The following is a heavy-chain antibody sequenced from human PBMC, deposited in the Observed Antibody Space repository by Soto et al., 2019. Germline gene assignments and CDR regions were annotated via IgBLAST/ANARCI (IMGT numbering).Heavy chain of an antibody. J-gene: IGHJ4*02. D-gene: IGHD3-10*01. V-gene: IGHV4-34*01. CDR1: GGSFSGYY. Sequence: QVQLQQWGAGLLKPSETLSLTCAVYGGSFSGYYWSWIRQPPGKGLEWIGEINHSGSTNYNPSLKSRFTISVNTSMNQFSLKLSSVTAADTAVYYCARGVHALLRHYYGSGSYPSALDYWGEGTLVTVSS. CDR3: ARGVHALLRHYYGSGSYPSALDY. CDR2: INHSGST.